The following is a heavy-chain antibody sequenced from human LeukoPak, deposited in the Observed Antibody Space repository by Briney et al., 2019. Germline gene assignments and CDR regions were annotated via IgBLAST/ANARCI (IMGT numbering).Heavy chain of an antibody. CDR1: GGSISSYY. D-gene: IGHD2-2*01. V-gene: IGHV4-59*08. Sequence: SETLSLTCTVSGGSISSYYWSWIRQPPGKGLEWIGYIDYSGSTNYNPSLKSRVTISVDTSKNQFSLKLSSVTAADTAVYYCARLASSTSLLYWFDPWGQGTLVTVSS. J-gene: IGHJ5*02. CDR3: ARLASSTSLLYWFDP. CDR2: IDYSGST.